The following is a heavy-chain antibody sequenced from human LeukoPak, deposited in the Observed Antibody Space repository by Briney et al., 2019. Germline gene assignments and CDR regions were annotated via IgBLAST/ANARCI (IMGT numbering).Heavy chain of an antibody. Sequence: SETLSLTCTVSGGSISSHYWSWIRQPPGKGLEWIGYIYYSGSTNYNPSLKSRVTISVDTSKNQFSLKLSSVTAADTAVYYCARTLPNYYYYCMDVWGKGTTVTVSS. V-gene: IGHV4-59*11. CDR1: GGSISSHY. J-gene: IGHJ6*03. D-gene: IGHD3-16*01. CDR2: IYYSGST. CDR3: ARTLPNYYYYCMDV.